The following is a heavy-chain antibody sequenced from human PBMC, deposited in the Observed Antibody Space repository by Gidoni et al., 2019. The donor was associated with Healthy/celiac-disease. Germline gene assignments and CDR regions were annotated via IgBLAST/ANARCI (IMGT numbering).Heavy chain of an antibody. Sequence: QVQLQESGPGLVKPSETLSLPCTVSGGSISSYYWSWIRQPPGTGLEWIGYIYYSGGTNYNFSLKSRVTIAGDTSKNQFSLKLSSVTAADTAVDDCARVSGSYYHYFDYWVQGTLVTVSS. CDR2: IYYSGGT. D-gene: IGHD3-10*01. J-gene: IGHJ4*02. CDR3: ARVSGSYYHYFDY. V-gene: IGHV4-59*01. CDR1: GGSISSYY.